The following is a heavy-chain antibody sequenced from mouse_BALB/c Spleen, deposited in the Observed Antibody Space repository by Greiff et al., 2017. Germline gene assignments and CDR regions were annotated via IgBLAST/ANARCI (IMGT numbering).Heavy chain of an antibody. CDR1: GYTFTSYV. CDR3: ARGLGLRGFAY. Sequence: EVQLQQSGPELVKPGASVKMSCKASGYTFTSYVMHWVKQKPGQGLEWIGYINPYNDGTKYNEKFNGKATLTSDKSSSTAYMELSSLTSEDSAVYYCARGLGLRGFAYWGQGTLVTVSA. V-gene: IGHV1-14*01. J-gene: IGHJ3*01. CDR2: INPYNDGT. D-gene: IGHD3-1*01.